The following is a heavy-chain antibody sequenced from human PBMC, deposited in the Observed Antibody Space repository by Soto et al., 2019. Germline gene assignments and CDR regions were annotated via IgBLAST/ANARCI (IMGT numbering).Heavy chain of an antibody. J-gene: IGHJ6*02. D-gene: IGHD2-2*01. CDR3: ARSQGSSTSLEIYYYYYYGMDV. V-gene: IGHV1-69*13. CDR1: GGTFSSYA. CDR2: IIPISDTT. Sequence: SVTVSCQASGGTFSSYAISWVRQAPGQGLEWMGGIIPISDTTNYAQKFQGRVTITADESTSTAYMELSSLRSEDTAVYYCARSQGSSTSLEIYYYYYYGMDVWGQGTTVTVSS.